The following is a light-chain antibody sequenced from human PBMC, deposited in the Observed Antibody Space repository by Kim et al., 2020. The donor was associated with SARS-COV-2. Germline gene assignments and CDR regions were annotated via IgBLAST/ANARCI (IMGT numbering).Light chain of an antibody. J-gene: IGLJ2*01. CDR3: SVWDGSLNGAI. CDR2: GYN. CDR1: GSNIGSNS. V-gene: IGLV1-44*01. Sequence: GQTVTISCSRSGSNIGSNSITWYQQLPGTAPKLLIFGYNQRPSGIPDRFSGSMSGASASLAISGLQSEDAADYYCSVWDGSLNGAIFGGGTQLTVL.